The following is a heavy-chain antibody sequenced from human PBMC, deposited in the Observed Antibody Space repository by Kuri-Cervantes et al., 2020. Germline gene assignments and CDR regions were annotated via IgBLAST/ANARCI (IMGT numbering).Heavy chain of an antibody. Sequence: GESLKISCAASGLTFSSYGMHWVRQAPGKGLEWVAVISFDGSHRYSADSVKGRFTISRDNSKNTLYLQMNSLRDEDTAVYYCARDRWNDLYYYGMDVWGQGTTVTVSS. V-gene: IGHV3-30*03. D-gene: IGHD1-1*01. CDR2: ISFDGSHR. CDR3: ARDRWNDLYYYGMDV. CDR1: GLTFSSYG. J-gene: IGHJ6*02.